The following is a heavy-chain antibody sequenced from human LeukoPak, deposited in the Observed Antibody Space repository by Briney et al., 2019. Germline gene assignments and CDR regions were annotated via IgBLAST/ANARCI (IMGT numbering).Heavy chain of an antibody. D-gene: IGHD6-6*01. CDR1: GFSFSNHA. Sequence: GTSLRLSCAASGFSFSNHAMHWVRQAPGKGLEWATIISADGNNKEDADSVKGRFTISRDNSRNTVYLQMNSLRAEDTAVYYCARDGQLEHPQFFDYWGQGTLVTVSS. CDR3: ARDGQLEHPQFFDY. CDR2: ISADGNNK. V-gene: IGHV3-30*14. J-gene: IGHJ4*02.